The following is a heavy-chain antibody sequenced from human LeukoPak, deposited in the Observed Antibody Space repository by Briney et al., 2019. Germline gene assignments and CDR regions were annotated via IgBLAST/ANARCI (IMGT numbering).Heavy chain of an antibody. J-gene: IGHJ4*02. V-gene: IGHV4-4*02. Sequence: PSETLSLTCGVSGGSITNTNYWTWVRQPPGKGLEWIGEVNFQGNTNYNPSLMGRVAIAVDTSENHISLQLPSETAADTAVYYCAREGGPYRPLDYSGQGTLVTVSS. CDR2: VNFQGNT. CDR1: GGSITNTNY. CDR3: AREGGPYRPLDY.